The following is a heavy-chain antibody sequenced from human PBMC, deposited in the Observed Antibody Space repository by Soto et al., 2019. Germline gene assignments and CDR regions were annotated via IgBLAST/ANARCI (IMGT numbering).Heavy chain of an antibody. CDR3: VRATYFSDSSGYTRCLDY. CDR2: SRDKPQGYST. Sequence: GGSLRLSCAGSGFTLGDHYIDWVRQAPGKGLEWVGRSRDKPQGYSTAYAASVKGRFTTSRDESKNSAYLQMNSLKTEDTAVYYCVRATYFSDSSGYTRCLDYWGQGTLVTVSS. V-gene: IGHV3-72*01. D-gene: IGHD3-22*01. J-gene: IGHJ4*02. CDR1: GFTLGDHY.